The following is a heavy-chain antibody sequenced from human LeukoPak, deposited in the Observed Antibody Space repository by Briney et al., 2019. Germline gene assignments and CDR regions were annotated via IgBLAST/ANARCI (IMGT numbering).Heavy chain of an antibody. J-gene: IGHJ5*02. CDR1: GYTFTAYY. CDR3: ARDTSGWMAGGFDP. V-gene: IGHV1-2*02. Sequence: ASVKVSCKASGYTFTAYYMHWVRQAPGQGLEWMGWINPNSGGTNYAQNFQGRVTMTRDTSISTACMELSRLRSDDTAVYYCARDTSGWMAGGFDPWGQGTLVTVSS. CDR2: INPNSGGT. D-gene: IGHD6-19*01.